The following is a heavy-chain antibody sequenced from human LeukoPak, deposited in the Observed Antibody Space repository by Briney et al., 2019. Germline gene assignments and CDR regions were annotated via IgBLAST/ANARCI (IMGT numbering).Heavy chain of an antibody. D-gene: IGHD3-9*01. J-gene: IGHJ4*02. CDR3: AKERVDWRYFDY. CDR2: ISSTGGTA. Sequence: GGTLRLSCAASGFTFSSFGMSWVRQAPGKWLEWVSAISSTGGTAYYADSVKGRFTISRDNSKNTLYLQMNSLRAEDTAVYYCAKERVDWRYFDYWGQGTLVTVSS. CDR1: GFTFSSFG. V-gene: IGHV3-23*01.